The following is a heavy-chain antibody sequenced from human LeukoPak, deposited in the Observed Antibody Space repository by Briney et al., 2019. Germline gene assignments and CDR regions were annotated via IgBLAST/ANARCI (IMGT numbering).Heavy chain of an antibody. J-gene: IGHJ3*02. CDR1: GFTFSSYW. D-gene: IGHD3-10*01. Sequence: GGSLRLSCAASGFTFSSYWMHWVRQAPGKGLVWVSRINSDGSSTSYADSVKGRFTISRDNAKNTLYLQMNSLRAEDTAVYYCARDHPFPMVRGVIPPPYDAFDIWGQGTMVTVSS. CDR3: ARDHPFPMVRGVIPPPYDAFDI. V-gene: IGHV3-74*01. CDR2: INSDGSST.